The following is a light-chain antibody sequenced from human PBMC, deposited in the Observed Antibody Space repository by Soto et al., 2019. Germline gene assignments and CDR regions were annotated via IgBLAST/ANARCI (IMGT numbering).Light chain of an antibody. J-gene: IGKJ1*01. Sequence: DIQVTQSPPSLSASVGDRVTITCRASQYIGNYLNWYQHKPGKAPQLLIYSASTLQIGVPSRFSGSVSGTDFTLTITTLHPDDFASYYCQSNYILPWTFGQGTKV. CDR3: QSNYILPWT. CDR1: QYIGNY. V-gene: IGKV1-39*01. CDR2: SAS.